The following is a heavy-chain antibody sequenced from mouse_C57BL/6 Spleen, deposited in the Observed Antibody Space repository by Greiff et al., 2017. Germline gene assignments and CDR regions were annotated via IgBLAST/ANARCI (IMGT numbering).Heavy chain of an antibody. CDR2: IYPRSGNT. V-gene: IGHV1-81*01. CDR3: ARGGYDYDEGFAY. D-gene: IGHD2-4*01. Sequence: QVHVKQSGAELARPGASVKLSCKASGYTFTSYGISWVKQRTGQGLEWIGEIYPRSGNTYYNEKFKGKATLTADKSSSTAYMELRSLTSEDSAVYSCARGGYDYDEGFAYWGQGTLVTVSA. J-gene: IGHJ3*01. CDR1: GYTFTSYG.